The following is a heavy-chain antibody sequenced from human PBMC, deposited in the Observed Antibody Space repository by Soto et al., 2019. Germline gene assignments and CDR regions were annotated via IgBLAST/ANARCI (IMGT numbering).Heavy chain of an antibody. J-gene: IGHJ5*02. CDR2: TYFRSKWYN. CDR1: GDSVSSKTAA. Sequence: SQTLSLTCAISGDSVSSKTAAWTWIRASPSRGLEWLGRTYFRSKWYNDYAISVKSRITISPDTSKNQFSLLLNSVTPEDTAVYYCARVTFDHFVHWFDPWGQGTLVTVSS. V-gene: IGHV6-1*01. CDR3: ARVTFDHFVHWFDP. D-gene: IGHD3-9*01.